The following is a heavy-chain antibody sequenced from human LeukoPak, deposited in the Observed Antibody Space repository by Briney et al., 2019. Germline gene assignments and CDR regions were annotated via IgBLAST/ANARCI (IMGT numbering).Heavy chain of an antibody. Sequence: SETLSLTCTVSGGSISSYYWSWIRQPAGKGLEWIGRIYNSGSTTYNPSLKSRVTISVDTSKNQFSLKLSSVTAADTAVYYCASIRPRYYGAFDIWGQGTMVTVSS. CDR3: ASIRPRYYGAFDI. CDR2: IYNSGST. J-gene: IGHJ3*02. CDR1: GGSISSYY. D-gene: IGHD4-17*01. V-gene: IGHV4-4*07.